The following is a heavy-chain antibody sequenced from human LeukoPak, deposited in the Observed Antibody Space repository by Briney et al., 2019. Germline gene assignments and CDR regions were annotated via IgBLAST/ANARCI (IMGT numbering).Heavy chain of an antibody. D-gene: IGHD6-6*01. V-gene: IGHV3-74*01. J-gene: IGHJ6*03. Sequence: PGGSLRLSCAASGFTFTNYWMHWVRQAPGKGLVWVSRIDIDGTGTSYADSVKGRFTISRDNSKNTLYLQMNSLRAEDTAVYHCAKDLKSSNYYYSYMDVWGKGTTVTVSS. CDR3: AKDLKSSNYYYSYMDV. CDR2: IDIDGTGT. CDR1: GFTFTNYW.